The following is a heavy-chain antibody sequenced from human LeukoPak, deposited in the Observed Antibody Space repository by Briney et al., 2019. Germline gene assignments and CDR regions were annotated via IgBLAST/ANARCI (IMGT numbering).Heavy chain of an antibody. D-gene: IGHD3-10*01. J-gene: IGHJ4*02. CDR3: AKSQAGSCYDFEY. CDR2: INWNSDSR. V-gene: IGHV3-9*01. CDR1: GFTFDDYA. Sequence: GGSLRLSCAASGFTFDDYAMHWVRQAPGKGLEWVSGINWNSDSRGYADSVKGRFTISRDNAKNSLYLQMNSLRAEDTALYYCAKSQAGSCYDFEYWGQGTLVTVSS.